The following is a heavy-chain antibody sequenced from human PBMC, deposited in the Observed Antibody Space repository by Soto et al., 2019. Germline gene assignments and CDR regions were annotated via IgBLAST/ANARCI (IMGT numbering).Heavy chain of an antibody. CDR3: AKDTEEWVSVKGAFDI. Sequence: EVQLLESGGGLVQPGGSLRLSCAASGFTFSSYAMSWVRQAPGKGLEWVSAISGSGGTTYYADSVKGRFTISRDNSKNPLYLQMTSLRAEDTAVYYCAKDTEEWVSVKGAFDIWGQGTMVTVSS. CDR1: GFTFSSYA. CDR2: ISGSGGTT. D-gene: IGHD3-3*01. V-gene: IGHV3-23*01. J-gene: IGHJ3*02.